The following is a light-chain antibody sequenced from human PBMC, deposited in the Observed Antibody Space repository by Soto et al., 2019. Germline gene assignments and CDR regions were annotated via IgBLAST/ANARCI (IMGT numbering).Light chain of an antibody. J-gene: IGLJ3*02. V-gene: IGLV4-60*02. Sequence: QSVLTQSSSASASLGSSVKLTCTLRRGHSSYIIAWHQQQPGKAPRYLLKLEGSGSYNKGSGVPDRFSGSSSGADRYLTISNLQFEDEADYYCETWDSNTHTVFGGGTQLTVL. CDR2: LEGSGSY. CDR3: ETWDSNTHTV. CDR1: RGHSSYI.